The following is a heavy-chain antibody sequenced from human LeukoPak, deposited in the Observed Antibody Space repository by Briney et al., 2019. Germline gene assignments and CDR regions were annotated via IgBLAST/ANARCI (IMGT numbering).Heavy chain of an antibody. J-gene: IGHJ5*02. D-gene: IGHD2-15*01. V-gene: IGHV1-18*01. CDR1: GYTFTNYG. CDR2: ISTYDHDT. CDR3: VRDYFCSGGTCDDCFDP. Sequence: ASVKVSCKASGYTFTNYGVSWVRQAPGQGLEWMAWISTYDHDTNYAQKFRGRVTMTTDTSTSTAYMELRSLGSDDTAVYYCVRDYFCSGGTCDDCFDPWGQGTLVTVSS.